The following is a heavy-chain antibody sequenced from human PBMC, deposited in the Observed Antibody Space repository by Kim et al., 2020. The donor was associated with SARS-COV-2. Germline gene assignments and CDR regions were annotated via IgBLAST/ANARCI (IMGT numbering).Heavy chain of an antibody. J-gene: IGHJ6*02. Sequence: GGSLRLSCAASGFTFDDYTMHWVRQAPGKGLEWVSLISWDGGSTYYADSVKGRFTISRDNSKNSLYLQMNSLRTEDTALYYCAKESALLPYGMDVWGQGTTVTVSS. D-gene: IGHD3-10*01. V-gene: IGHV3-43*01. CDR1: GFTFDDYT. CDR2: ISWDGGST. CDR3: AKESALLPYGMDV.